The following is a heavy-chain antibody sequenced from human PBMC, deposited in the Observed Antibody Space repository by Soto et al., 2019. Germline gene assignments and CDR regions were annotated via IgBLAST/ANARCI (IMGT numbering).Heavy chain of an antibody. V-gene: IGHV3-23*01. CDR3: AKDAVSGDGVWLLDS. CDR1: VFTFRSYA. J-gene: IGHJ5*02. D-gene: IGHD4-17*01. Sequence: WWSLRLSCSASVFTFRSYAMSWSRQAPGKGLEWVSSLLRSGSSTYYADSVKGRFTISSDISANSLYLQMDSLRAEDTAVYYCAKDAVSGDGVWLLDSWGQGTVVTVSS. CDR2: LLRSGSST.